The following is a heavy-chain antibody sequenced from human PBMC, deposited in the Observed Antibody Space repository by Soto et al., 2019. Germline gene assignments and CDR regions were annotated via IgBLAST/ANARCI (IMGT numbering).Heavy chain of an antibody. J-gene: IGHJ6*02. CDR1: GGSISSYY. Sequence: SETLSLTCTVSGGSISSYYWSWIRQPAGKGLEWIGRIYTSGSTNYNPSLKSRVTMSVDPSKNQFSLKLSSVTAADTAVYYCARNIAVAGKYYYYYYGMDVWGQGTTVTVSS. CDR3: ARNIAVAGKYYYYYYGMDV. V-gene: IGHV4-4*07. CDR2: IYTSGST. D-gene: IGHD6-19*01.